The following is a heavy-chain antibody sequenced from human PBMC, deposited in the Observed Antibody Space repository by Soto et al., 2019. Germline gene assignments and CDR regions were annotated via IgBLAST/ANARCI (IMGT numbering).Heavy chain of an antibody. J-gene: IGHJ6*02. V-gene: IGHV4-30-2*01. CDR2: IYHSGST. CDR1: GGSISSGGYS. D-gene: IGHD1-7*01. Sequence: PSETLSLTCAVSGGSISSGGYSWSWIRQPPGKGLEWIGYIYHSGSTYYNPSLKSRVTISVDRSKNQFSLKLSSVTAADTAVYYCARGPITGTTFVRYYYYYGMDVWGQGTTVTVSS. CDR3: ARGPITGTTFVRYYYYYGMDV.